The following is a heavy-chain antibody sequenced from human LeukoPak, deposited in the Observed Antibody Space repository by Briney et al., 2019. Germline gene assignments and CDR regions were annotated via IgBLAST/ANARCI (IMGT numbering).Heavy chain of an antibody. CDR3: ARDLIWSYSSYYYYYMDV. CDR2: ISSSSSYI. J-gene: IGHJ6*03. V-gene: IGHV3-21*01. Sequence: PGGSLRLSCAASGFTFSSYSMNWVRQAPGKGLEWVSSISSSSSYIYYADSVKGRFSISRDNAKNSLYLQMNSLRAEDTAVYYCARDLIWSYSSYYYYYMDVWGKGTTVTVSS. CDR1: GFTFSSYS. D-gene: IGHD1-26*01.